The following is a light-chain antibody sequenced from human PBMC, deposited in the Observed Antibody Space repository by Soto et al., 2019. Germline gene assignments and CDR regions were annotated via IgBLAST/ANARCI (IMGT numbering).Light chain of an antibody. J-gene: IGLJ1*01. CDR1: SSDVGGYNY. Sequence: QSALTQPASVSGSPGQSITISCTGASSDVGGYNYVSWYQLHPGKAPKLMVYEVSNRPSGVSNRFSGSKSGNTASLTISGLQAEDEADYYCSSYTSNTAYVFGTGPKVTVL. CDR2: EVS. V-gene: IGLV2-14*01. CDR3: SSYTSNTAYV.